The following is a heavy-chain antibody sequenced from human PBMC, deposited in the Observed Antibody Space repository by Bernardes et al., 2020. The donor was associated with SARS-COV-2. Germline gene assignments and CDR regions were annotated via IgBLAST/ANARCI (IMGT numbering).Heavy chain of an antibody. J-gene: IGHJ4*02. D-gene: IGHD4-17*01. CDR3: ATRRHDYGDYVPGKPLDY. V-gene: IGHV4-39*07. CDR1: GGSISSISYY. Sequence: SEPLSLTCTVFGGSISSISYYWGWLRQPPGKGLEWIGSIYYSGITYYNPSLKSRVTISVDTSKNQFSLKLSSVTAADTAVYYCATRRHDYGDYVPGKPLDYWGQGTLGTVSS. CDR2: IYYSGIT.